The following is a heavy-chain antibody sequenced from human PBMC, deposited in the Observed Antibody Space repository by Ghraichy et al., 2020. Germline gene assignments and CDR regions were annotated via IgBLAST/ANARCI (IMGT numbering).Heavy chain of an antibody. V-gene: IGHV4-34*01. J-gene: IGHJ5*02. CDR1: GGSFSGYY. CDR3: ARRRIAARPFGAWFDP. CDR2: INHSGST. D-gene: IGHD6-6*01. Sequence: SETLSLTCAVYGGSFSGYYWSWIRQPPGKGLEWIGEINHSGSTNYNPSLKSRVTISVDTSKNQFSLKLSSVTAADTAVYYCARRRIAARPFGAWFDPWGQGTLVTVSS.